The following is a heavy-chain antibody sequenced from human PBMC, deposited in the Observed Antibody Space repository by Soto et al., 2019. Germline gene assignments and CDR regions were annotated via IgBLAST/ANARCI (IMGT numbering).Heavy chain of an antibody. J-gene: IGHJ4*02. D-gene: IGHD3-10*01. CDR1: GGTFSSYT. Sequence: QVQVVQSGAEVKKPGSSVKVSCKASGGTFSSYTITWVRQAPGQGLEWLGRIIPIFGVTNYAQKFQDRLTMSADRPTTTAYMELSILTSADTAVYYCVRDWESTTQTWGFGDSWGQGTLVTVSS. V-gene: IGHV1-69*04. CDR2: IIPIFGVT. CDR3: VRDWESTTQTWGFGDS.